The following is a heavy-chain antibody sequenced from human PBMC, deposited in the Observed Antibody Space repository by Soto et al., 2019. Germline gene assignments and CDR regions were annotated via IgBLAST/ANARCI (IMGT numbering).Heavy chain of an antibody. CDR2: ISGSGDNT. J-gene: IGHJ4*02. CDR1: GFTFSSYS. V-gene: IGHV3-23*01. CDR3: AKRERCPDSGPH. Sequence: GGSLRLSGAASGFTFSSYSMTWVRQAPGKGLGWVSDISGSGDNTYYADSVKGRFTISRDTSKSTLDLQLNSLRAEDTALYYCAKRERCPDSGPHWGQGXMVTVSS. D-gene: IGHD2-21*01.